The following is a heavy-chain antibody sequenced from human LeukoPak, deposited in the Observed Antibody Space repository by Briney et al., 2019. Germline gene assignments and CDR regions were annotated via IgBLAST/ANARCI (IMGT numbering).Heavy chain of an antibody. Sequence: GGSLRLSCAASGFTFSSYGMHWVRQAPGKGLGWVAVISYDGSNKYYADSVKGRFTISRDNSKNTLYLQMNSLRAEDTAVYYCAKPEYDSSGYYPDYWGQGTLVTVSS. CDR3: AKPEYDSSGYYPDY. CDR2: ISYDGSNK. J-gene: IGHJ4*02. CDR1: GFTFSSYG. D-gene: IGHD3-22*01. V-gene: IGHV3-30*18.